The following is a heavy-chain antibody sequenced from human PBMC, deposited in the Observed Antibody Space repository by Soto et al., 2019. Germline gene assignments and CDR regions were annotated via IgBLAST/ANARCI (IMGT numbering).Heavy chain of an antibody. CDR1: GGSFSGYY. Sequence: PSETLSLTFAGYGGSFSGYYWSWIRQLPGKGLEWIGEINHSGSTNYNPSLKSRVTISVNTSKNQFSLKLSSVTAADTAVYYCARNRGGKGAAAGTFDYWGQGTLVTVSS. CDR3: ARNRGGKGAAAGTFDY. D-gene: IGHD6-13*01. J-gene: IGHJ4*02. V-gene: IGHV4-34*01. CDR2: INHSGST.